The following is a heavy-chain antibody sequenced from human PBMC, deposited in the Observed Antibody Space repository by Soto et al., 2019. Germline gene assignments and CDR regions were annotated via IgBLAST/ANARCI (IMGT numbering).Heavy chain of an antibody. J-gene: IGHJ4*02. CDR1: GDSVSSNGAA. Sequence: PSQTLSLTWAISGDSVSSNGAAWNWIRQSPSRGLEWLGRTYYRSRWYSDYAPSVKSRITVNPDTSQNQFSLQLNSVTPEDTAIYYCARGPPGFHSEFDLWGQGTLVTVSS. V-gene: IGHV6-1*01. CDR3: ARGPPGFHSEFDL. D-gene: IGHD4-4*01. CDR2: TYYRSRWYS.